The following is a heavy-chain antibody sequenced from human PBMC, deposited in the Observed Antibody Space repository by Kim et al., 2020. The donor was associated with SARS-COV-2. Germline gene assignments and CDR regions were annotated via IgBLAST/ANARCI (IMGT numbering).Heavy chain of an antibody. CDR2: INPNSGGT. CDR1: GYTFTGYY. Sequence: ASVKVSCKASGYTFTGYYMHWVRQAPGQWLEWMGWINPNSGGTNYAQKFQGRVTMTRDTSISTAYMELSRLRSDDTAVYYCASPIAAAADAFDIWGQGTMVTVSS. V-gene: IGHV1-2*02. CDR3: ASPIAAAADAFDI. J-gene: IGHJ3*02. D-gene: IGHD6-13*01.